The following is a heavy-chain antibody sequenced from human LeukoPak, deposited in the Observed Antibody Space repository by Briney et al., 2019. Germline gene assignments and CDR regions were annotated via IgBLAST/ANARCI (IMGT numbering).Heavy chain of an antibody. CDR1: GYSFTSYW. Sequence: GESLKISCKGSGYSFTSYWIGWVRQMPGKGLEWMGIIYPCDSDSRNSPSFQGQVTISADKSISTAYLQWSSLEASDTAMYYCARRRPGYCSGGSCYGYYFDYWGQGTLVTVSS. D-gene: IGHD2-15*01. V-gene: IGHV5-51*01. CDR3: ARRRPGYCSGGSCYGYYFDY. CDR2: IYPCDSDS. J-gene: IGHJ4*02.